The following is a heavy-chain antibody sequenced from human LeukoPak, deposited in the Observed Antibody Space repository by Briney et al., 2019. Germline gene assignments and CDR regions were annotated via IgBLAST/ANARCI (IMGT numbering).Heavy chain of an antibody. CDR3: ARVYGGATTELGWFDP. CDR1: GGSISSYY. Sequence: PSETLSLTCTVSGGSISSYYWSWIRQPAGKGLEWIGRIYTSGSTNYNPSLKSRVTMSVDTSKNQFSLKLSSVTAADTAVYYCARVYGGATTELGWFDPWGQGTLVTVSS. CDR2: IYTSGST. J-gene: IGHJ5*02. V-gene: IGHV4-4*07. D-gene: IGHD1-26*01.